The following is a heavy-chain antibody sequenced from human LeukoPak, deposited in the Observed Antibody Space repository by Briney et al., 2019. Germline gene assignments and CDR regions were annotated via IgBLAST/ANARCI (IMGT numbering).Heavy chain of an antibody. CDR3: ARRVWELTGDYHGMDV. J-gene: IGHJ6*02. D-gene: IGHD1-26*01. CDR1: GGTFSSYA. V-gene: IGHV1-69*04. Sequence: ASVKVSCKASGGTFSSYAISWVRQAPGQGLEWMGRIIPIFGIANYAQKFQGRVTITADKSTSTAYMELSSLRSEDTAVYYCARRVWELTGDYHGMDVWGQGTTVTVSS. CDR2: IIPIFGIA.